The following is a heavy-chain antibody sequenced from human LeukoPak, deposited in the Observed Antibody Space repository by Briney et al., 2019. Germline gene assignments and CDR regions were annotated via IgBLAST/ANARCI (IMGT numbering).Heavy chain of an antibody. CDR2: IYYSGST. J-gene: IGHJ6*03. Sequence: SETLSLTCTVSGGSISSSSYYWGWIRQPPGKGLEWIGSIYYSGSTYYNPSLKSRVTISVDTSKNQFSLKLSSVTAADTAVYYCARRRSGYSYGAYYYYYYMDVWGKGTTVTISS. CDR1: GGSISSSSYY. CDR3: ARRRSGYSYGAYYYYYYMDV. D-gene: IGHD5-18*01. V-gene: IGHV4-39*07.